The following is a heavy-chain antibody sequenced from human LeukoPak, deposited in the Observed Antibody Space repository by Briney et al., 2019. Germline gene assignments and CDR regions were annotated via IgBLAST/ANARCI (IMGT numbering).Heavy chain of an antibody. V-gene: IGHV7-4-1*02. CDR3: ARDLVVAATWLHWFDP. CDR1: GYTFTSYA. J-gene: IGHJ5*02. CDR2: INTNTGNP. Sequence: GASVTVSCTASGYTFTSYAMNWVRQAPGQGLEWMGWINTNTGNPTYAQGFTGRFVFSLDTSVSTAYLQISSLKAEDTAVYYCARDLVVAATWLHWFDPWGQGTLVTVSS. D-gene: IGHD2-15*01.